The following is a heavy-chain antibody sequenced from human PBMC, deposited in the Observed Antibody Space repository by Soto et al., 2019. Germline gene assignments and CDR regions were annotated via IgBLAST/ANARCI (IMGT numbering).Heavy chain of an antibody. Sequence: GASVKVSCKASGYTFTSYTMHWVRQAPGQRLEWMGWITAGNGNTKYSQKFQGRVTITADESTNTAYMELSSLRSEDTAVYYCAXEGLVLVPTTVNSDYYYYAMDVWGQGTMVTVSS. CDR2: ITAGNGNT. D-gene: IGHD2-2*01. CDR3: AXEGLVLVPTTVNSDYYYYAMDV. V-gene: IGHV1-3*01. CDR1: GYTFTSYT. J-gene: IGHJ6*02.